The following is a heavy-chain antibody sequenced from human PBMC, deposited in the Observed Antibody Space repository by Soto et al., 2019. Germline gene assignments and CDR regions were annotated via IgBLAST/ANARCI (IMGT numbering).Heavy chain of an antibody. CDR3: ARDKGYYYDSSGYYYRHYYYYGMDV. CDR2: IIPIFGTA. Sequence: SVKVSCKASRGTFSSYAISWVRQAPGQGLEWMGGIIPIFGTANYAQKFQGRVTITADESTSTAYMELSSRRSEDTAVYYCARDKGYYYDSSGYYYRHYYYYGMDVWGQGTTVTVSS. D-gene: IGHD3-22*01. CDR1: RGTFSSYA. V-gene: IGHV1-69*13. J-gene: IGHJ6*02.